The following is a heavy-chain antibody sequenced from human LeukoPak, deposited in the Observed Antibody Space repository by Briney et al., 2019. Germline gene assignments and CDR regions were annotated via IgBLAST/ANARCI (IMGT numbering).Heavy chain of an antibody. J-gene: IGHJ5*02. D-gene: IGHD2-2*01. V-gene: IGHV3-23*01. CDR3: SKLMGCSSTSCPLDP. CDR2: ISGSGGST. Sequence: GGSLRLSCAASGFTFSSYAMSWVRQAPGKGLEWVSAISGSGGSTYYADSVKGRFTISRDNSKNTLYLQMDSLRAEDTAVYYCSKLMGCSSTSCPLDPWGQGTLVTVSS. CDR1: GFTFSSYA.